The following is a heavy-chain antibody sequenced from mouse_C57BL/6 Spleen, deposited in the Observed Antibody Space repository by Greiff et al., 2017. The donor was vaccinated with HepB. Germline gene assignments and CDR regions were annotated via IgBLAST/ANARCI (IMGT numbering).Heavy chain of an antibody. D-gene: IGHD1-1*01. CDR2: IDPSDSYT. Sequence: QVQLQQPGAELVMPGASVKLSCKASGYTFTSYWMHWVKQRPGQGLEWIGEIDPSDSYTNYNQKFKGKSTLTVDKSSSTAYMQLSSLTSEDSAVYYGARPTSLSAMDYWGQGTSVTVSS. J-gene: IGHJ4*01. CDR1: GYTFTSYW. V-gene: IGHV1-69*01. CDR3: ARPTSLSAMDY.